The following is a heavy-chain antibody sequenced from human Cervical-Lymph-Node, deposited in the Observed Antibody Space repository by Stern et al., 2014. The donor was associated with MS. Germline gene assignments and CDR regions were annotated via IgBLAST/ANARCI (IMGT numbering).Heavy chain of an antibody. CDR3: AKHACTGAACPFDL. CDR1: GDSISSYTHY. D-gene: IGHD2-8*02. Sequence: VQLVESGPGLVKPSETLSLTCAVSGDSISSYTHYWAWIRQPPGKGLEWIGSVYYSGATYYNPSLKSPVTISVDTSQNHFSRGLTSVTAADTAVYYCAKHACTGAACPFDLWGQGTLVTVSS. J-gene: IGHJ4*02. V-gene: IGHV4-39*01. CDR2: VYYSGAT.